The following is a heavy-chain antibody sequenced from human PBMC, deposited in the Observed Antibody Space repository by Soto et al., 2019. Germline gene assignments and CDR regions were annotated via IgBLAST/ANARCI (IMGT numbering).Heavy chain of an antibody. CDR3: AKAQYDLGVYYSMGFDH. CDR1: GFTFSNYA. J-gene: IGHJ4*02. D-gene: IGHD3-10*01. Sequence: QVQLVESGGGVVQPGRSLRLSCAASGFTFSNYAMHWVRQAPGTGLEWVAVTSYDEGHMYYADSVKGRFTISRDNSKNTLYLQMHSMRAEDTALYYCAKAQYDLGVYYSMGFDHWGQGTLVTVSS. CDR2: TSYDEGHM. V-gene: IGHV3-30*18.